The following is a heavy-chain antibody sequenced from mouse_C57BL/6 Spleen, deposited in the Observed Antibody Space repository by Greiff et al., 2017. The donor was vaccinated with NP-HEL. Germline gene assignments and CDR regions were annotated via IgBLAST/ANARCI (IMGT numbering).Heavy chain of an antibody. Sequence: VQLQQSDAELVKPGASVKISCKVSGYTFTDHTIHWMKQRPEQGLEWIGYIYPRDGSTKYNEKFTGKATLTADKSSSTAYMQLNSLTSEDSAVYFCARCYYGNYGAMDYWGQGTSVTVSS. CDR3: ARCYYGNYGAMDY. D-gene: IGHD2-1*01. CDR1: GYTFTDHT. V-gene: IGHV1-78*01. CDR2: IYPRDGST. J-gene: IGHJ4*01.